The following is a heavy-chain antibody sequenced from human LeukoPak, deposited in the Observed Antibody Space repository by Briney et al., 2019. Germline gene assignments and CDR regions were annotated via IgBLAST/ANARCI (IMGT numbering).Heavy chain of an antibody. CDR3: ARLGYCSSTSCYPDF. J-gene: IGHJ4*02. Sequence: SETLSLTCTVSGDSISTSSYFWGWIRQPPGKGLEWIGSIFYNGNTYDNPSLKSRVTISIDTSKNQFSLKLKYVTAADTAVYYCARLGYCSSTSCYPDFWGQGTLVTVSS. D-gene: IGHD2-2*01. CDR2: IFYNGNT. V-gene: IGHV4-39*07. CDR1: GDSISTSSYF.